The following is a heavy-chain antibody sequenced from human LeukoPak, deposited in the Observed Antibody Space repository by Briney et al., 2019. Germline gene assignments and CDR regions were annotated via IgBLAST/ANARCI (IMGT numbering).Heavy chain of an antibody. CDR1: GFSFSSYI. D-gene: IGHD2-15*01. J-gene: IGHJ6*03. CDR2: ISTSSSYI. V-gene: IGHV3-21*01. CDR3: AREEYCSGGSCYSGDYYMDV. Sequence: GGSLRLSCAASGFSFSSYIMNWVRQAPGKGLEWVSSISTSSSYIYYADSVKGRFTVSRDNAKNSLYLQMNSLRAEDTAVYYCAREEYCSGGSCYSGDYYMDVWGKGTTVTVSS.